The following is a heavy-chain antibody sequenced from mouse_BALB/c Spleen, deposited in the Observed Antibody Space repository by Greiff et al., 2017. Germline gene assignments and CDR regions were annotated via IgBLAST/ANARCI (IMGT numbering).Heavy chain of an antibody. Sequence: EVMLVESGGGLVQPGGSLRLSCATSGFTFTDYYMSWVRQPPGKALEWLGFIRNKANGYTTEYSASVKGRFTISRDNSQSILYLQMNTLRAEDSATYYCARGLTTGFSYWGQGTLVTVSA. D-gene: IGHD2-12*01. J-gene: IGHJ3*01. V-gene: IGHV7-3*02. CDR1: GFTFTDYY. CDR2: IRNKANGYTT. CDR3: ARGLTTGFSY.